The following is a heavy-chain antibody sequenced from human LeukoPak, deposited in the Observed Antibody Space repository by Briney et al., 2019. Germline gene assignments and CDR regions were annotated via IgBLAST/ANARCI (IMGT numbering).Heavy chain of an antibody. Sequence: GSLRLSCAASGFTFSSYSMNWVRQAPGKGLEWVSSISSSSSYIYYADSVKGRFTISRDNAKNSLYLQMNSLRAEDTALYYCAKDFSSGYYYFDYWGQGTLVTVSS. D-gene: IGHD3-22*01. V-gene: IGHV3-21*04. CDR3: AKDFSSGYYYFDY. CDR2: ISSSSSYI. CDR1: GFTFSSYS. J-gene: IGHJ4*02.